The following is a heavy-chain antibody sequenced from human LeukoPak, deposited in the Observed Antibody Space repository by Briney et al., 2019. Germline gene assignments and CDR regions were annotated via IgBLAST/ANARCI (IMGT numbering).Heavy chain of an antibody. CDR2: ISYDGSNK. D-gene: IGHD6-19*01. CDR3: ARIAVAGFDLAP. Sequence: GGSLRLSCAASGFTFSSYAMHWVRQAPGKGLEWVAVISYDGSNKYYADSVKGRFTISRDNSKNTLYLQMNSLRAEDTAVYYCARIAVAGFDLAPWGQGTLVTVSS. CDR1: GFTFSSYA. V-gene: IGHV3-30-3*01. J-gene: IGHJ4*02.